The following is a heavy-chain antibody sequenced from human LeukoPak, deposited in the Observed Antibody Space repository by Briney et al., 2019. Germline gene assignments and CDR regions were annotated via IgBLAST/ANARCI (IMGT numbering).Heavy chain of an antibody. CDR1: GASLSSSSYY. CDR2: IYYSGST. CDR3: ASTHNWKYLIWAFDI. J-gene: IGHJ3*02. V-gene: IGHV4-39*07. Sequence: SETLSLTCTVSGASLSSSSYYWGWLRQPPGKGLEWLGSIYYSGSTYYKPSLKRRVTISVDTSKNQFSLKLSSVTAADTAVYYCASTHNWKYLIWAFDIWGQGTMVTVSS. D-gene: IGHD1-7*01.